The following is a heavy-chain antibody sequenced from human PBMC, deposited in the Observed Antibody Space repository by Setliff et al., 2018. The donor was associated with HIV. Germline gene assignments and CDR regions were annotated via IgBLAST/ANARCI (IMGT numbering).Heavy chain of an antibody. CDR1: GASINSYF. CDR3: AGVNYYDASGLRAEYFQL. Sequence: SETLSLTCTVSGASINSYFWSWIRQPPGKGPEWLGYIYYTGSTNYNPALESRITMSVDTSKNQFSLTLKSVTAADTGVYHCAGVNYYDASGLRAEYFQLWGQGTQVTAPQ. CDR2: IYYTGST. D-gene: IGHD3-22*01. V-gene: IGHV4-59*01. J-gene: IGHJ1*01.